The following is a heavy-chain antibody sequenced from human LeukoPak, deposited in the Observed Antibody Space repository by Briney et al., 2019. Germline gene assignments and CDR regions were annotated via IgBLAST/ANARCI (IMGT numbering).Heavy chain of an antibody. CDR1: GGSISRYY. V-gene: IGHV4-34*01. D-gene: IGHD3-10*01. CDR2: INHSGST. Sequence: SETLSLTCTVSGGSISRYYWSWIRQPPGKGLEWIGEINHSGSTNYNPSLKSRVTISVDTSKSQFSLKLSSVTAADTAVYYCARGDGSGSYVLDYWGQGTLVTVSS. CDR3: ARGDGSGSYVLDY. J-gene: IGHJ4*02.